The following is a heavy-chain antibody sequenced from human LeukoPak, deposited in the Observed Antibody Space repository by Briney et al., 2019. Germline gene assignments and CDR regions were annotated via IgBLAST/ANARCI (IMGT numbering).Heavy chain of an antibody. D-gene: IGHD2-15*01. CDR3: ARDGGSWHYYYMDV. CDR1: GYTFTGYY. Sequence: ASVKVSCKASGYTFTGYYMHWVRQAPGQGLEWMGWINPNSGGTNYAQKFQGRVTMTRDTSISTAYMELSRLRSDDTAVYYCARDGGSWHYYYMDVWGKGTTVTISS. CDR2: INPNSGGT. V-gene: IGHV1-2*02. J-gene: IGHJ6*03.